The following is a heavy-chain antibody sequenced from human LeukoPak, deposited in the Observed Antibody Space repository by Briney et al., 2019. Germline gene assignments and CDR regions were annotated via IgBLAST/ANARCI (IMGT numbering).Heavy chain of an antibody. CDR2: ITSSSTTT. Sequence: GGSLRLSCAASGFTFSGYSMNWVRQAPGKGLEWVSFITSSSTTTYYADSVKGRFTISRDNAKNSLYLQMNSLRDEAPAFFSCERNRGYAFDYWGQGTLVTVSS. J-gene: IGHJ4*02. D-gene: IGHD2-2*01. V-gene: IGHV3-48*02. CDR1: GFTFSGYS. CDR3: ERNRGYAFDY.